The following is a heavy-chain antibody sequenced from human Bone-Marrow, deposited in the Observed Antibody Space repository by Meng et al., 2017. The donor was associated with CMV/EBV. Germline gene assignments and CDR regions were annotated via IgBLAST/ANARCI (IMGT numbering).Heavy chain of an antibody. Sequence: GESLKISCAASGFTFSSYAMHWVRQAPGKGLEWVAVISYDGSNKYYADSVKGRFTISRDNSKNTLYLQMNSLRAEDTAVYYCAREDRGSYLQLSYWGQGTRVTGSS. D-gene: IGHD1-26*01. CDR2: ISYDGSNK. V-gene: IGHV3-30*04. CDR1: GFTFSSYA. J-gene: IGHJ4*02. CDR3: AREDRGSYLQLSY.